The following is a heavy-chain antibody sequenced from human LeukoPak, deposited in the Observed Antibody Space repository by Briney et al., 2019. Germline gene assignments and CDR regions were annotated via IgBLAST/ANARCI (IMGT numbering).Heavy chain of an antibody. Sequence: SEALSLTCAVYGASFSGYYWTWIRQPPGKGLEWIGEINHSGSTNYNPSLKSRVTISVDTSKNQFSLKLSSVTAADTAVYYCARKGLTGYLRWGQGTLVTVSS. CDR3: ARKGLTGYLR. D-gene: IGHD3-9*01. J-gene: IGHJ4*02. V-gene: IGHV4-34*01. CDR2: INHSGST. CDR1: GASFSGYY.